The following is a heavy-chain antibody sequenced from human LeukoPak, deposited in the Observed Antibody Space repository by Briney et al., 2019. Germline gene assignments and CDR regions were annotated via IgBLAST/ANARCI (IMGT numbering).Heavy chain of an antibody. CDR1: GFTFSSYA. CDR3: TTWVSGIRYFDWLSPFDY. D-gene: IGHD3-9*01. CDR2: IKSKTDGGTM. Sequence: PGGSLRLSCAASGFTFSSYAMSWVRQAPGKGLGRVGRIKSKTDGGTMDYAAPVKGRFTISRDDSKNTLYLQMNSLKTEDTAVYYCTTWVSGIRYFDWLSPFDYWGQGTLVTVSS. V-gene: IGHV3-15*01. J-gene: IGHJ4*02.